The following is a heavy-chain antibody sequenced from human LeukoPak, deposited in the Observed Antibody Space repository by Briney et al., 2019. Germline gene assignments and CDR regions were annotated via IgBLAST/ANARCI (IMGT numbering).Heavy chain of an antibody. CDR1: GFTFSSYG. CDR3: AMRITIFGVVIY. Sequence: PGGSLRLSCAASGFTFSSYGMSWVRQAPGKGLEWVSAISGSGGSTYYADSVKGRFTISRDNSKNTLYLQMNSLRAEDTAVYYCAMRITIFGVVIYWGQGTLVTVSS. D-gene: IGHD3-3*01. CDR2: ISGSGGST. J-gene: IGHJ4*02. V-gene: IGHV3-23*01.